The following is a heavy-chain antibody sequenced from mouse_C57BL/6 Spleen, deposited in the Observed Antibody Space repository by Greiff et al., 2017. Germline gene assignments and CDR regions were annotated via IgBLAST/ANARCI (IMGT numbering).Heavy chain of an antibody. CDR2: IDPSDSYT. V-gene: IGHV1-69*01. Sequence: QVQLQQPGAELVMPGASVKLSCKASGYTFTSYWMHWVKQRPGQGLEWIGEIDPSDSYTNYNQKFKGKSTLTVDKSSSTAYMQLSSLTSEDSAVYYWAKLGRGLYCDVWGTGTTVTVSS. D-gene: IGHD4-1*01. CDR3: AKLGRGLYCDV. CDR1: GYTFTSYW. J-gene: IGHJ1*03.